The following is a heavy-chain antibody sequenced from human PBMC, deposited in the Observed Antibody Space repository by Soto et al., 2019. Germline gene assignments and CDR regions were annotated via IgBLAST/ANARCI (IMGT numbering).Heavy chain of an antibody. D-gene: IGHD3-22*01. J-gene: IGHJ4*02. CDR1: GFTFSSYA. V-gene: IGHV3-23*01. CDR2: ISGSGGST. CDR3: AKILGANYYDSSGYFAY. Sequence: EVQLLESGGGLVQPGGSLRLSCAASGFTFSSYAMSWVRQAPGKGLEWVSAISGSGGSTCYADSVKGRFTISRDNSKNTLYLQMNSLRAEDTAGYYCAKILGANYYDSSGYFAYWGQGTLVTVSS.